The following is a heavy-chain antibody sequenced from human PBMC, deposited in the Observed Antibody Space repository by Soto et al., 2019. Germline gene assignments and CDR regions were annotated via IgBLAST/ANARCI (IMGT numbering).Heavy chain of an antibody. CDR2: IIPMFGIA. Sequence: QVQLVQSGAEVKKPGSSVKVSCKASGGTFSSYIISWVRQAPGQGLEWMGRIIPMFGIANYAQKFQGRVTITADKSTSTAYMELSSLRSEDTAVYYCARGYGDSHDYWGQGTLVTVSS. D-gene: IGHD4-17*01. V-gene: IGHV1-69*02. J-gene: IGHJ4*02. CDR1: GGTFSSYI. CDR3: ARGYGDSHDY.